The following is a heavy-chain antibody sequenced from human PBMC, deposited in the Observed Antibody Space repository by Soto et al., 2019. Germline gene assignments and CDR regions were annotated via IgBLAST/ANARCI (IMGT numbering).Heavy chain of an antibody. CDR1: GGSISSYY. CDR3: ARFHPSISRQPDLNHDAFDI. D-gene: IGHD2-2*01. Sequence: SETLSLTCTVSGGSISSYYWSWIRQPPGKGLEWIGYIYYSGSTNYNPSLKSRVTISVDTSKNQFSLKLSSVTAADTAVYYCARFHPSISRQPDLNHDAFDIWGQGTMVTVSS. V-gene: IGHV4-59*08. J-gene: IGHJ3*02. CDR2: IYYSGST.